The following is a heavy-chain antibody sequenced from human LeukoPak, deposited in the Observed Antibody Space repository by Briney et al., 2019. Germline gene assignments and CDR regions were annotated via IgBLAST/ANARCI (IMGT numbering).Heavy chain of an antibody. CDR2: MNPNSGNT. CDR1: GYTFTSYD. V-gene: IGHV1-8*01. D-gene: IGHD1-26*01. Sequence: GASVKVSCKASGYTFTSYDINWLRPATRQGLEWMGWMNPNSGNTGYPQKFRGRVTLTRNTSISTAYMELSRLRSEDTAVYYCARGLESRAKHLCYWGQGTLVTVSS. J-gene: IGHJ4*02. CDR3: ARGLESRAKHLCY.